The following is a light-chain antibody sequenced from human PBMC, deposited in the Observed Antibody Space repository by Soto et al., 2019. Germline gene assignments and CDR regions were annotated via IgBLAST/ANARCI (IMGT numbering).Light chain of an antibody. CDR2: GAS. Sequence: EIVLTQPPGPLSLSPGERATLSCRASQSVSSSYLAWYQQKPGQAPRLLIYGASSRATGIPDRFSGSGSGTDFTLTISRLEPEDFAVYYCQHYDSSPPPTFGQGTRLEIK. CDR3: QHYDSSPPPT. V-gene: IGKV3-20*01. J-gene: IGKJ5*01. CDR1: QSVSSSY.